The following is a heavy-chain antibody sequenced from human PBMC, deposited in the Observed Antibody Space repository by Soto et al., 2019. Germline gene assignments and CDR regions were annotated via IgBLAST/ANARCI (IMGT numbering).Heavy chain of an antibody. Sequence: TGGSLRLSCAASGFTFSSYSMNWVRQAPGKGLEWVSSISSSSSYIYYADSVKGRFTISRDNAKNSLYLQMNSLRAEDTAVYYCARATYRVPSDYYYYYMDVWGKGTTVTVSS. J-gene: IGHJ6*03. D-gene: IGHD2-21*01. CDR3: ARATYRVPSDYYYYYMDV. CDR2: ISSSSSYI. CDR1: GFTFSSYS. V-gene: IGHV3-21*01.